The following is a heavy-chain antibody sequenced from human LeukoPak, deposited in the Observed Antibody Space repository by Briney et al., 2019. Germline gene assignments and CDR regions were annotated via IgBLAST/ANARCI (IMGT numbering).Heavy chain of an antibody. Sequence: SVKVSCKASGGTFSSYAISWVRQAPGQGLEWMGGIIPIFGTANYAQKFQGRVTITADESTSTAYMELSSLRSEDTAVYYCAVGYCTNGVCYSYYWGQGTLVTVSS. J-gene: IGHJ4*02. V-gene: IGHV1-69*01. CDR3: AVGYCTNGVCYSYY. CDR2: IIPIFGTA. CDR1: GGTFSSYA. D-gene: IGHD2-8*01.